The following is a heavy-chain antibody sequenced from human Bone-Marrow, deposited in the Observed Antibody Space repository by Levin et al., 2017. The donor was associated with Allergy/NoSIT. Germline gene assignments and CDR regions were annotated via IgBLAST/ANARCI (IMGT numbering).Heavy chain of an antibody. CDR3: AREDIELFDS. CDR1: GFTFRTYS. D-gene: IGHD2-8*01. J-gene: IGHJ5*01. CDR2: ITGSGSGT. Sequence: QTGGSLRLSCAASGFTFRTYSMHWVRRAPGKGLEWVSAITGSGSGTYYADSVKGRFAISRDNSKNTLYLQMSSLRADDTAVYYCAREDIELFDSWGQGTLVSVSS. V-gene: IGHV3-23*01.